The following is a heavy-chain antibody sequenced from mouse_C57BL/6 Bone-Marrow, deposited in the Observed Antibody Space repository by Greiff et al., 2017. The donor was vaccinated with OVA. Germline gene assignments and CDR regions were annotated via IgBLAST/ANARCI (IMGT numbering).Heavy chain of an antibody. CDR3: TRDITTEYFDV. V-gene: IGHV1-5*01. CDR2: IYHGNSDT. Sequence: EVQLQQSGTVLARPGASVKMSCKTSGYTFTSYWMHWVKQRPGQGLEWIGAIYHGNSDTSYNQKFKGKAKLTAVTSASTAYMELSSLTNEDTAVYYCTRDITTEYFDVWGTGTTVTVSS. D-gene: IGHD1-1*01. CDR1: GYTFTSYW. J-gene: IGHJ1*03.